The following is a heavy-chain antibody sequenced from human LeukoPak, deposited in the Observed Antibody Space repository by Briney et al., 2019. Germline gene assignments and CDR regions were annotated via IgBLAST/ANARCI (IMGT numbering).Heavy chain of an antibody. D-gene: IGHD5-18*01. CDR1: GFTFSSYW. J-gene: IGHJ4*02. Sequence: PGGSLRLSCAASGFTFSSYWMSWVRQAPGKGLEWVANIKQDGSEKYYVDSVKGRFTISRDNAKNSLYLQMNSLRAEDTAVYYCARDGGYSYGYGQDYWGQGTLVTVSS. CDR2: IKQDGSEK. V-gene: IGHV3-7*03. CDR3: ARDGGYSYGYGQDY.